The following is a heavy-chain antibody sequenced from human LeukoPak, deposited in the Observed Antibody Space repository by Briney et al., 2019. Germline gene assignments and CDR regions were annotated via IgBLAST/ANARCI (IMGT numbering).Heavy chain of an antibody. D-gene: IGHD3-10*01. Sequence: ASVKVSCKASGYTFTSYYMHWVRQAPGQGLEWMGIINPSGGSTSYAQKFQGRVTMTRDTSTSTVYMELSSLRSEDTAVYCCARPRAIYGSGSYLFDYWGQGTLVTVSS. J-gene: IGHJ4*02. CDR3: ARPRAIYGSGSYLFDY. CDR2: INPSGGST. V-gene: IGHV1-46*03. CDR1: GYTFTSYY.